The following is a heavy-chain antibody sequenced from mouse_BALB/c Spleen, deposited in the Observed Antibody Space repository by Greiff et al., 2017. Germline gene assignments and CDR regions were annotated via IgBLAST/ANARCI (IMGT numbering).Heavy chain of an antibody. V-gene: IGHV2-2*01. CDR1: GFSLTSYG. Sequence: VQVVESGPGLVQPSQSLSITCTVSGFSLTSYGVHWVRQSPGKGLEWLGVIWSGGSTDYNAAFISRLSISKDNSKSQVFLKMNSLQTDDTARYYCARYGYYYGSWAMDYWGQGTSVTVSS. CDR3: ARYGYYYGSWAMDY. J-gene: IGHJ4*01. CDR2: IWSGGST. D-gene: IGHD1-1*01.